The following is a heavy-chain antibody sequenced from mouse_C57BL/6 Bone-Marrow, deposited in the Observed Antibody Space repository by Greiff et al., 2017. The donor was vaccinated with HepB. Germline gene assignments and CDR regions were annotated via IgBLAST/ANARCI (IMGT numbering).Heavy chain of an antibody. Sequence: EVKVVESEGGLVQPGSSMKLSCTASGFTFSDYYMAWVRQVPEKGLEWVANINYDGSSTYYLDSLKSRFIISRDNAKNILYLQMSSLKSEDTATYYCARVSDYDDAMDYWGQGTSVTVSS. CDR3: ARVSDYDDAMDY. CDR2: INYDGSST. J-gene: IGHJ4*01. D-gene: IGHD2-4*01. V-gene: IGHV5-16*01. CDR1: GFTFSDYY.